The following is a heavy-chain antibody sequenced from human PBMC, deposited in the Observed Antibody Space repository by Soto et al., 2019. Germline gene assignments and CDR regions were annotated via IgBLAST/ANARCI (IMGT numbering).Heavy chain of an antibody. J-gene: IGHJ3*02. CDR1: GFTFSSYS. CDR2: ISSSSYI. V-gene: IGHV3-21*01. D-gene: IGHD3-22*01. CDR3: ARDRDSSGYSFDAFDI. Sequence: EVQLVESGGGLVKPGGSLRLSCAASGFTFSSYSMNWVRQAPGKGLEWVSSISSSSYIYYADSVKGRFTISRDNAKNSLYLQMNSLRAEDTAVYYCARDRDSSGYSFDAFDIWGQGTMVTVSS.